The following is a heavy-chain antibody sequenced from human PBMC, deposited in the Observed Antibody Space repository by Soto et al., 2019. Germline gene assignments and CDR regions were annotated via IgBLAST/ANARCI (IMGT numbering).Heavy chain of an antibody. CDR1: GFIVSSNY. CDR3: AGGSRPLDY. V-gene: IGHV3-53*04. Sequence: EVQLVESGGGLVQPGGSLRLSCAASGFIVSSNYVTWVRQAPGKGLEWVSVIYSGGNTYYADSVKGRFTISRHNSENTVYLQVNSLRVEDTAMYFCAGGSRPLDYWGQGTLVIFSS. J-gene: IGHJ4*02. CDR2: IYSGGNT. D-gene: IGHD3-16*01.